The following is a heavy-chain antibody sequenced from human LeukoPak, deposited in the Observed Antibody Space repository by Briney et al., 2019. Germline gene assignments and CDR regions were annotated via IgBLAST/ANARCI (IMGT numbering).Heavy chain of an antibody. J-gene: IGHJ4*02. V-gene: IGHV4-39*01. Sequence: SETLSLTCTVSGGSISSSSYYWGWIHQPPGKGLEWIGSIYFSGSTYYNPSLKSRVTISVYTSKNQFSLKLSSVTAADTAVYYCASGGPYYFDYWGLGTLVTVSS. D-gene: IGHD6-25*01. CDR3: ASGGPYYFDY. CDR1: GGSISSSSYY. CDR2: IYFSGST.